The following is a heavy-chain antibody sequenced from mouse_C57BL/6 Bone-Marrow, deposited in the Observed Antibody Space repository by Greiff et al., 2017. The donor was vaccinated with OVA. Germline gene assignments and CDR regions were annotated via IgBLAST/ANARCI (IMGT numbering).Heavy chain of an antibody. J-gene: IGHJ4*01. D-gene: IGHD2-4*01. Sequence: VQLKQSGPELVKPGASVKIPCKASGYTFTDYNMDWVKQSHGKSLEWIGDINPNNGGTIYNQKFKGKATLTVDKSSSTAYMELRSLTSEDTAVYYCARSDDYDDEAYAMDYWGQGTSVTVSS. CDR2: INPNNGGT. V-gene: IGHV1-18*01. CDR1: GYTFTDYN. CDR3: ARSDDYDDEAYAMDY.